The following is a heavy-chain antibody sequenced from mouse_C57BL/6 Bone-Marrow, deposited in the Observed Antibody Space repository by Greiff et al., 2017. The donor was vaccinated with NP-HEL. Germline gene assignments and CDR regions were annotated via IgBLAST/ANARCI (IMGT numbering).Heavy chain of an antibody. CDR3: ASISYRYSSYVAWFAY. Sequence: VQLQQSGPELVKPGASVKISCKASGYSFTDYNMNWVKQSNGKSLEWIGVINPNYGTTSYNQKFKGKATLTVDQSSSTAYMQLNSLTSEDSAVDSGASISYRYSSYVAWFAYWGQGTLVTVSA. CDR2: INPNYGTT. D-gene: IGHD1-1*01. J-gene: IGHJ3*01. CDR1: GYSFTDYN. V-gene: IGHV1-39*01.